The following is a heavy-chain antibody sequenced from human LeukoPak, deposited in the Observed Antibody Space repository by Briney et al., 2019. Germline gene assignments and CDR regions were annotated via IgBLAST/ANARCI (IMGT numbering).Heavy chain of an antibody. CDR2: ISSSSTYT. V-gene: IGHV3-21*01. CDR3: ASDGSGSYPPFDY. D-gene: IGHD3-10*01. CDR1: GFTFSSYS. J-gene: IGHJ4*02. Sequence: PGGSLRLSCVASGFTFSSYSMNWVRQAPGKGLEWVSSISSSSTYTFYADSVKGRFTISRDNSKNTLYLQMNSLRAEDTAVYYCASDGSGSYPPFDYWGQGTLVTVSS.